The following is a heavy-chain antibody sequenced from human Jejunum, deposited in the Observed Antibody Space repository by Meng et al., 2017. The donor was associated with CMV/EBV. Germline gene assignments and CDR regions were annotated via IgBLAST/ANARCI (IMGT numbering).Heavy chain of an antibody. J-gene: IGHJ5*02. Sequence: HVLLKESGPGLVKSYETLSLTCFVSAGPISGYYWSWIRQPAGKGLEWIGRIYTSGGTHYNPSLKSRLTMSVDLAKNQISLKLRSVTAADTAVYYCARESGSYYWFDPWGQGTLVTVSS. D-gene: IGHD1-26*01. CDR3: ARESGSYYWFDP. V-gene: IGHV4-4*07. CDR2: IYTSGGT. CDR1: AGPISGYY.